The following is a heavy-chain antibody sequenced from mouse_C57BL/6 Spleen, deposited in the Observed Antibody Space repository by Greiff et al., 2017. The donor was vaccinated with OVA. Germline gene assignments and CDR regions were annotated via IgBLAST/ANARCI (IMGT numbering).Heavy chain of an antibody. J-gene: IGHJ1*03. V-gene: IGHV7-1*01. CDR2: SRNKANDYTT. D-gene: IGHD1-1*01. CDR3: ARERGGSRDFDV. Sequence: EVMLVESGGGLVQSGRSLRLSCATSGFTFSDFYMEWVRQAPGKGLEWIAASRNKANDYTTEYSASVKGRFIVSRDTSQSILYLQMNALRAEDTAIYYCARERGGSRDFDVWGTGTTVTVSS. CDR1: GFTFSDFY.